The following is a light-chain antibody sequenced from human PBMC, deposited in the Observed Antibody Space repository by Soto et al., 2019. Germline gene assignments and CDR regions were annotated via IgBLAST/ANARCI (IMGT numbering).Light chain of an antibody. CDR2: KAS. CDR3: QLYNSYST. V-gene: IGKV1-5*03. Sequence: TITIRASQGISNYLAWYQQKPGKAPKLLIYKASSLESGVPSRFSGSGSGTEFPLSISSLRPDDFASYYCQLYNSYSTFGQGTKVDIK. CDR1: QGISNY. J-gene: IGKJ1*01.